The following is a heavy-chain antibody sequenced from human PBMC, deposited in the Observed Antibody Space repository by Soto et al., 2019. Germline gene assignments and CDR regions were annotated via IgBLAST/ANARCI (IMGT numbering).Heavy chain of an antibody. CDR1: GFPFSAFS. D-gene: IGHD2-2*02. CDR3: AREGGRHCSPNRCYNGFDI. J-gene: IGHJ3*02. Sequence: PGGSLRLSCASSGFPFSAFSINWVRQAPGKGLEWVSYISSSSNTIYYADSVKGRFTISRDNAKYSLYLHLNSLTDEDTGVYYCAREGGRHCSPNRCYNGFDIWGQGTMVTVSS. CDR2: ISSSSNTI. V-gene: IGHV3-48*02.